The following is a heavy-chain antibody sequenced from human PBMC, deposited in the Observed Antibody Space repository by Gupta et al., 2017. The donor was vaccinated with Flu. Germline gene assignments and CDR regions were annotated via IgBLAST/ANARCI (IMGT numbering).Heavy chain of an antibody. CDR2: IYHSGGT. V-gene: IGHV4-34*01. CDR3: TGLGGFTVGYNWFDP. Sequence: VQLQQWGAGLLKPSETLSLTCAVYNASLSGSSWSWIRQPPGKGPEWIGEIYHSGGTNYNPSLKSRVTMSVDTSKNQFSLNLSSVTAADTAIYYGTGLGGFTVGYNWFDPWGQGTRVTVSS. CDR1: NASLSGSS. J-gene: IGHJ5*02. D-gene: IGHD4-11*01.